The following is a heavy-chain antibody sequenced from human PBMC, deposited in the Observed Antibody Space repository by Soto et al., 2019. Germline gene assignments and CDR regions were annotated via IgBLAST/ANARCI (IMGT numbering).Heavy chain of an antibody. Sequence: QVQLVQSGAEVKKPGASVKVSCKASGYTFTSYGISWVRQAPGQGLEWMGWISAYNGNTNYAQTVHGRDTMTTDTSTSTAYMELRSLRSDDTAVYYCAIGKTMIVGKYYFDYWGQGTLVTVSS. CDR2: ISAYNGNT. J-gene: IGHJ4*02. D-gene: IGHD3-22*01. CDR1: GYTFTSYG. V-gene: IGHV1-18*01. CDR3: AIGKTMIVGKYYFDY.